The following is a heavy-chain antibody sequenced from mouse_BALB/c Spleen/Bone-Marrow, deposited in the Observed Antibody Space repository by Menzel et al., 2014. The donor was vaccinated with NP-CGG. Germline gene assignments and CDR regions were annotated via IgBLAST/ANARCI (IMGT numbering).Heavy chain of an antibody. CDR3: ARIYYYGRDY. V-gene: IGHV1-7*01. D-gene: IGHD1-1*01. CDR1: GYTFTNYW. J-gene: IGHJ2*01. Sequence: VQLVESGAELAKPGASVKMSCKASGYTFTNYWMHWVKQRPGQGLEWIGYINPSTGYTEYNQKFKDKATLTADKSSSTAYMQLSSLTSEDSAAYYCARIYYYGRDYWGQGTTLTVSS. CDR2: INPSTGYT.